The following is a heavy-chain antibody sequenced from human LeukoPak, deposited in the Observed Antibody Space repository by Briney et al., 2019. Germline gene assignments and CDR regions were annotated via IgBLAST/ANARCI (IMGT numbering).Heavy chain of an antibody. CDR2: INSDGSST. V-gene: IGHV3-74*01. CDR1: GFTFSSYW. D-gene: IGHD3-16*01. J-gene: IGHJ6*03. Sequence: PGGSLRLSCAASGFTFSSYWMHWVRQAPGKGLVWVSRINSDGSSTSYADSVKGRFTISRDNSKNTLYLQMNSLRAEDTAVYYCARENTFDYYMDVWGKGTTVTVSS. CDR3: ARENTFDYYMDV.